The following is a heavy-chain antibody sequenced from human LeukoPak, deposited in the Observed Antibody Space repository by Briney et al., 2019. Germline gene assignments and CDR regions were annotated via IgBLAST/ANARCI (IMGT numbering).Heavy chain of an antibody. CDR2: ISYDGSNK. J-gene: IGHJ2*01. CDR3: VKRAVAYYWYFDL. CDR1: GFTFSSYG. Sequence: PGGSLRLSCAASGFTFSSYGMHWVRQAPGKGLEWVAVISYDGSNKYYADSVKGRFTISRDNSKNTLYLQMNSLRAEDTAVYYCVKRAVAYYWYFDLWGRGTLVTVSS. V-gene: IGHV3-30*18. D-gene: IGHD6-19*01.